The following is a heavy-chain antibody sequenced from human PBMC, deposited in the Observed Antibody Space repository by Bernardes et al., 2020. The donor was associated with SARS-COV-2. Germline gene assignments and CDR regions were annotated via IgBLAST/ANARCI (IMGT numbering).Heavy chain of an antibody. D-gene: IGHD4-17*01. J-gene: IGHJ4*02. CDR1: GGSISSYY. V-gene: IGHV4-59*01. Sequence: SEPLSLTCTVSGGSISSYYWSWIRQPPGKGLEWIGYIYYSWSTNYNPSLKSRVTISVDTSKNQFSLKLSSVTAEDTALYYFQKLGEPATVDYWGQETLVTVS. CDR3: QKLGEPATVDY. CDR2: IYYSWST.